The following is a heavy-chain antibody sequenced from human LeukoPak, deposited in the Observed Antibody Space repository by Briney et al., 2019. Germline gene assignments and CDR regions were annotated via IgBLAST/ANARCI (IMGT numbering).Heavy chain of an antibody. Sequence: ASVKVSCKASGYTFTSYDINWVRQATGQGLEWMGWMNPNSGNTGYAQKFQGRVTMTRNTSISTAYMELSSLRSEDTAVYYCARDGVLGGSSWFQRQRRAFDIWGQGTMVTVSS. D-gene: IGHD6-13*01. CDR3: ARDGVLGGSSWFQRQRRAFDI. CDR1: GYTFTSYD. J-gene: IGHJ3*02. V-gene: IGHV1-8*01. CDR2: MNPNSGNT.